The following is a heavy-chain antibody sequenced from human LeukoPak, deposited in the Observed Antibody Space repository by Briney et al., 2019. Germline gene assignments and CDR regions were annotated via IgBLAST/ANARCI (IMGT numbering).Heavy chain of an antibody. Sequence: ASVKVSCKASGYTFTSYYMHWVRQAPGQGLEWMGIINPSGGSTSYAQKFRGRVTMTRDMSTSTVYMELSSLRSEDTAVYYCARAGSSSWFRYYYYYMDVWGKGTTVTVSS. CDR1: GYTFTSYY. V-gene: IGHV1-46*01. CDR2: INPSGGST. D-gene: IGHD6-13*01. J-gene: IGHJ6*03. CDR3: ARAGSSSWFRYYYYYMDV.